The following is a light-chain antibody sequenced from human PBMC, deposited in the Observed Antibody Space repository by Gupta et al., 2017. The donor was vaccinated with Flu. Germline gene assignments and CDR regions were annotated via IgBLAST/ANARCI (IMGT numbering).Light chain of an antibody. Sequence: SRDVGAYNYVSWYQQHPGKAPKLLIYDVTDRPSGVSVRFTGSKSGNTASLTISELQAEDEAEYFCTSFTTDTTPWVFGGGTKLTVL. CDR2: DVT. J-gene: IGLJ3*02. CDR1: SRDVGAYNY. CDR3: TSFTTDTTPWV. V-gene: IGLV2-14*03.